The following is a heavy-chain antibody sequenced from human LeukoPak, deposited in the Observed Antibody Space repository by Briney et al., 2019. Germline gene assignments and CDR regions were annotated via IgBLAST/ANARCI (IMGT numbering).Heavy chain of an antibody. CDR3: ARLGRDRYSNFEY. V-gene: IGHV4-34*01. CDR1: SGSLSGYY. D-gene: IGHD6-13*01. CDR2: INHSGST. Sequence: SETLSLTCGVLSGSLSGYYWSWIRQPPGKGLEWIGEINHSGSTNYNPSLKSRVTISVDTSKNQFSLKLDSVTAADTAVYYCARLGRDRYSNFEYWGQGTLVTVSS. J-gene: IGHJ4*02.